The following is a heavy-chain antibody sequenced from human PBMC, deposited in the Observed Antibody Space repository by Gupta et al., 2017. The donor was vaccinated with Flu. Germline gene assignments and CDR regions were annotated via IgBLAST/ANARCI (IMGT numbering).Heavy chain of an antibody. CDR2: ISYDGSNK. D-gene: IGHD6-19*01. CDR3: AKDGGTTGAIAVAGTYANY. CDR1: GFTFSSYG. Sequence: QVQLVESGGGVVQPGRSLRLSCAASGFTFSSYGMHWVRQAPGKGLEWVAVISYDGSNKYYADSVKGRFTISRDNSKNTLYLQMNSLRAEDTAVYYCAKDGGTTGAIAVAGTYANYWGQGTLVTVSS. V-gene: IGHV3-30*18. J-gene: IGHJ4*02.